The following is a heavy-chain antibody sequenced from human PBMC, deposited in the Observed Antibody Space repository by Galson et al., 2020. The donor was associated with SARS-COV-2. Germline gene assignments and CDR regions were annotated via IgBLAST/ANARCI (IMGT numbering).Heavy chain of an antibody. V-gene: IGHV3-23*01. J-gene: IGHJ4*02. D-gene: IGHD3-16*02. CDR1: GFTFNNYA. Sequence: QAGGSLRLSCAASGFTFNNYAMSWVRQAPGKELEWVSTASGNGSSTYHADSVKGRFTISRDNSKDTLHLQMNSLRVEDTAIYYCAKRDIVGRELSEISFLIDHWGQGTQVTVSA. CDR2: ASGNGSST. CDR3: AKRDIVGRELSEISFLIDH.